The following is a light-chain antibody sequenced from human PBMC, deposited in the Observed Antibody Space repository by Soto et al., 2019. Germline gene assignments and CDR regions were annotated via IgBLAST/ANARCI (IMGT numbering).Light chain of an antibody. J-gene: IGKJ2*01. CDR2: AAS. CDR3: QQNYRTPHT. V-gene: IGKV1-39*01. Sequence: IQMTQSPSSLSASVGDRVTITCRASQGVSAYLPWYQQRQGRAPKLLIYAASNFLSGVPSRFSGSGSGTNFTLTIRTLQPKVFATYYCQQNYRTPHTFGEGTKLETK. CDR1: QGVSAY.